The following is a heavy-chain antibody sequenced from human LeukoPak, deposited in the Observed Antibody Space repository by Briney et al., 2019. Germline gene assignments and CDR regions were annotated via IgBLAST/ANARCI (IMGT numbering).Heavy chain of an antibody. J-gene: IGHJ4*02. CDR3: ARDLYGDYVFDY. Sequence: PGGSLRLSCAASGFTFTIYSMNWVRQAPGKGLEWVPSISSSSSYIYYADSVKGRFTISRDNAKNSLYLQMNSLRAEDTAVYYCARDLYGDYVFDYWGQGTLVTVSS. CDR2: ISSSSSYI. CDR1: GFTFTIYS. D-gene: IGHD4-17*01. V-gene: IGHV3-21*01.